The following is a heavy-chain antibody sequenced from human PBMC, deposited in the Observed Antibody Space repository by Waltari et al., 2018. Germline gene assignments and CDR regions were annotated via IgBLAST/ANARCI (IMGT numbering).Heavy chain of an antibody. Sequence: QVQLQESGPGLVKPSETLSLTCTVSGGSISSYYWSWIRQPPGKGLEWIGYIYYSGSTNYTPSLKSRVTISVDTSKNQFSLKLSSVTAADTAVYYCARDITGTPYWGQGTLVTVSS. CDR1: GGSISSYY. J-gene: IGHJ4*02. CDR2: IYYSGST. V-gene: IGHV4-59*01. D-gene: IGHD1-7*01. CDR3: ARDITGTPY.